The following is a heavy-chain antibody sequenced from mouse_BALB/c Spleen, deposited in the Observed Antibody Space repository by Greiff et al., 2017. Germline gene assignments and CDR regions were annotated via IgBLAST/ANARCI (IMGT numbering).Heavy chain of an antibody. CDR2: IYPGDGDT. CDR3: ARSYYYGSSYCDY. D-gene: IGHD1-1*01. V-gene: IGHV1-80*01. CDR1: GYAFSSYW. J-gene: IGHJ2*01. Sequence: VQLQQSGAELVRPGSSVKISCKASGYAFSSYWMNWVKQRPGQGLEWIGQIYPGDGDTNYNGKFKGKATLTADKSSSTAYMQLSSLTSEDSAVYFCARSYYYGSSYCDYWGQGTTLTVSS.